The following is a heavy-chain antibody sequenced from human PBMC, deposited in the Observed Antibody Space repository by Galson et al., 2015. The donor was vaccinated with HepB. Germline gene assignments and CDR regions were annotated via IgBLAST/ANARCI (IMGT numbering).Heavy chain of an antibody. V-gene: IGHV3-66*01. CDR1: GFTVSSNY. D-gene: IGHD2-8*01. CDR2: IYSGGST. CDR3: ARVDKYCTNGVCYPYYYYGMDV. Sequence: SLRLSCAASGFTVSSNYMSWVRQAPGKGLEWVSVIYSGGSTYCADSVKGRFTISRDNSKNTLYLQMNNLRAEDTAVYYCARVDKYCTNGVCYPYYYYGMDVWGQGTTVTVSS. J-gene: IGHJ6*02.